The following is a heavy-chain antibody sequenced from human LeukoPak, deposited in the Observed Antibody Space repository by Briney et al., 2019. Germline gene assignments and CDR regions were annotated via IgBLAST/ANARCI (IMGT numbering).Heavy chain of an antibody. Sequence: PGGSLRLSCAASGFTFSSYGMHWVRQAPGKGLEWVAVISYDGSNKYYADSVKGRFTISRDNSKNTLYLQMNSLRAEDTAVYYCAKDLGEQWPYFDYWGQGTLVTVSS. V-gene: IGHV3-30*18. CDR2: ISYDGSNK. J-gene: IGHJ4*02. CDR3: AKDLGEQWPYFDY. CDR1: GFTFSSYG. D-gene: IGHD3-16*01.